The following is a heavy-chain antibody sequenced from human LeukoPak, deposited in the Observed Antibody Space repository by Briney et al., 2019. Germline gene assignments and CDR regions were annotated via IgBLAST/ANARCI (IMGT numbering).Heavy chain of an antibody. CDR2: IYDSGST. CDR1: GGSISSSSYY. D-gene: IGHD2-21*02. Sequence: PSETLSLTCTVSGGSISSSSYYWGWIRQPPGKGLEWIGSIYDSGSTYYNPSLKSRVTISVDTSKNQFSLKLSSVTAADTAVYYCARVLRKNIVVVTGPFYWYFDLWGRGTLVTVSS. V-gene: IGHV4-39*07. CDR3: ARVLRKNIVVVTGPFYWYFDL. J-gene: IGHJ2*01.